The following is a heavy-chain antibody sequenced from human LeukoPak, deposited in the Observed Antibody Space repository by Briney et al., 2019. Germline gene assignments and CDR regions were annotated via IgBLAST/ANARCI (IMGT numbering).Heavy chain of an antibody. V-gene: IGHV3-7*01. CDR1: GFTFSSYG. D-gene: IGHD6-19*01. CDR2: IKQDGSEK. Sequence: GGSLRLSSAASGFTFSSYGMHWVRQAPGKGLEWVANIKQDGSEKYYVDSVKGRFTISRDNAKNSLYLQMNSLRAEDTAVYYCARDLRIAVAGTVDYWGQGTLVTVSP. CDR3: ARDLRIAVAGTVDY. J-gene: IGHJ4*02.